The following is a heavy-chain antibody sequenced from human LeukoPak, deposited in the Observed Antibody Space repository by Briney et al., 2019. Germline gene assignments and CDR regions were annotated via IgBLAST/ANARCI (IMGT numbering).Heavy chain of an antibody. D-gene: IGHD2-15*01. Sequence: SETLSLTCTVSGGSISSYYWSWIRQPPGKGLEWIGYIYYSGSTNYNPSLMSRVTISVDTSKNQFSLKLSSVTAADTAVYYCARVHCSGGSCYYPFDYWGQGTLVTVSS. V-gene: IGHV4-59*01. CDR1: GGSISSYY. CDR3: ARVHCSGGSCYYPFDY. CDR2: IYYSGST. J-gene: IGHJ4*02.